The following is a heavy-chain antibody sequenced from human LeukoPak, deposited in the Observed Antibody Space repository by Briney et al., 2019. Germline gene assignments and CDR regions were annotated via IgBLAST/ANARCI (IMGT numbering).Heavy chain of an antibody. CDR3: ATEHILTGYYPY. Sequence: SVKVSCKVSGYTLTELSMHWVRQAPGKGLEWMGGFDPEDGETIYAQKFQGRVTMTEDTSTDTAYMELSSLRSEDTAVYYCATEHILTGYYPYWGQGTLVTVSS. D-gene: IGHD3-9*01. CDR2: FDPEDGET. J-gene: IGHJ4*02. CDR1: GYTLTELS. V-gene: IGHV1-24*01.